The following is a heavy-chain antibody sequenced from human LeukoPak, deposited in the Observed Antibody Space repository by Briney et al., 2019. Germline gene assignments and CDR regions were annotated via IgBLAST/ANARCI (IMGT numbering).Heavy chain of an antibody. J-gene: IGHJ6*04. D-gene: IGHD3-9*01. CDR2: INHRGST. CDR1: GGSFSGYD. CDR3: ARGADILTGYYFNYYYYGMDV. V-gene: IGHV4-34*01. Sequence: PSETLSLTCAVYGGSFSGYDWSWIRQPPGKGLEWIGEINHRGSTNYNPSLKSRVTISVDTSKNQFSLKLSSVTAADTAVYYCARGADILTGYYFNYYYYGMDVWGKGTTVTVSP.